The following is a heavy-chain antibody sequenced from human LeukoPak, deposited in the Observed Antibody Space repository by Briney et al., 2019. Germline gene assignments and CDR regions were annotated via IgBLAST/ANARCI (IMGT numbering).Heavy chain of an antibody. CDR1: GFTSSSYS. J-gene: IGHJ5*02. CDR2: ISSSSSYI. V-gene: IGHV3-21*01. D-gene: IGHD3-3*01. CDR3: ARDPHYDFWSGYNQFDP. Sequence: GGSLRLSCAASGFTSSSYSMNWVRQAPGKGLEWVSSISSSSSYIYYADSVKGRFTISRDNAKNSLYLQMNSLRAEDTAGYYCARDPHYDFWSGYNQFDPWGQGTLVTVS.